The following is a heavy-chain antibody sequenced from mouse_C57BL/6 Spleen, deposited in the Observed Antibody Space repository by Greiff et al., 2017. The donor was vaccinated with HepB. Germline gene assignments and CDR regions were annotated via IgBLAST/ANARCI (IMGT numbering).Heavy chain of an antibody. CDR1: GYTFTDYY. Sequence: EVQLQQSGPELVKPGASVKISCKASGYTFTDYYMNWVKQSHGKSLEWIGEINPNNGGTSYNQKFKGKATLTVDKSSSTAYMERRSLTSEDSAVYYCARELRRYYFDYWGQGTTLTVSS. D-gene: IGHD2-4*01. CDR2: INPNNGGT. V-gene: IGHV1-26*01. CDR3: ARELRRYYFDY. J-gene: IGHJ2*01.